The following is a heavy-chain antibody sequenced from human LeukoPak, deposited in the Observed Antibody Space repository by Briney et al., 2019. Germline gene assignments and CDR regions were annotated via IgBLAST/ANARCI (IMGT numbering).Heavy chain of an antibody. D-gene: IGHD2-15*01. J-gene: IGHJ5*02. V-gene: IGHV3-30*04. CDR2: ISYDGSNK. Sequence: PGRSLRLSCAASGFTFSSYAMHWVRQAPGKGLEWVAVISYDGSNKYYADSVKGRFTISRDNSKNTLYLQINSLRAEDTAVYYWGREGGVVGVATPDTWGQEPRLTAS. CDR3: GREGGVVGVATPDT. CDR1: GFTFSSYA.